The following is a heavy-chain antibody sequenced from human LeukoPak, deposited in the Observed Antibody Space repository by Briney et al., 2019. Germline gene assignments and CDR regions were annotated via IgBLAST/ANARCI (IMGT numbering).Heavy chain of an antibody. Sequence: GESLKISCKGSGYSFTSYWIGWVRQMPGKGLEWMGIIYPGDSDTRYSPSFEGQVTISADKSITTAYLQWSSLKASDTAMYYCARPIYGGKSGNLQDYWGQGTLVTVSS. D-gene: IGHD4-23*01. V-gene: IGHV5-51*01. CDR3: ARPIYGGKSGNLQDY. J-gene: IGHJ4*02. CDR2: IYPGDSDT. CDR1: GYSFTSYW.